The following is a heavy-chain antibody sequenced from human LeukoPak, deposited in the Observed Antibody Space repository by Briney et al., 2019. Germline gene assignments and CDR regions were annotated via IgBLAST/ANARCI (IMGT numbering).Heavy chain of an antibody. CDR3: AGLGTYYYGSGSYYMAFDY. D-gene: IGHD3-10*01. Sequence: SETLSLTCTVSGGSISSYYWSWIRQPPGKGLEWIGYIYYSGSTNYNPSLKSRVTISVDTSKNQFSLKLSSVTAADTAVYYCAGLGTYYYGSGSYYMAFDYWGQGTLVTVSS. V-gene: IGHV4-59*01. J-gene: IGHJ4*02. CDR1: GGSISSYY. CDR2: IYYSGST.